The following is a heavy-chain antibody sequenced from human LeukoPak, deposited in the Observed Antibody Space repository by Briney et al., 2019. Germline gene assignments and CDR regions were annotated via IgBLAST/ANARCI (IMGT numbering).Heavy chain of an antibody. D-gene: IGHD5-12*01. Sequence: RGSLRLSCAASGFTFSTYWMTWVRQAPGKGLEWVANIKQDGSEKYFVDSVKGRFTISRDNANNSLYLQMNSLRGEDTAVYYCARDLRPFSGYDNLAFDIWGQGTMVTVSS. CDR3: ARDLRPFSGYDNLAFDI. J-gene: IGHJ3*02. V-gene: IGHV3-7*01. CDR2: IKQDGSEK. CDR1: GFTFSTYW.